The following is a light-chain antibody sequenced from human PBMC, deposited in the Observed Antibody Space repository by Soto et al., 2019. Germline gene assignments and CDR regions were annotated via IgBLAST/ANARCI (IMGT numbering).Light chain of an antibody. V-gene: IGKV1-13*02. J-gene: IGKJ1*01. CDR1: QGIGNA. CDR3: QQYNSFSRT. Sequence: AIQMTQSPSSLSASVGDRVTISCRASQGIGNALGWYQQKPGKPPKVLIYDASSLESGVPSRFSGSRSGTEFTLTISSLQPADFATYYCQQYNSFSRTFGQGTKVDVK. CDR2: DAS.